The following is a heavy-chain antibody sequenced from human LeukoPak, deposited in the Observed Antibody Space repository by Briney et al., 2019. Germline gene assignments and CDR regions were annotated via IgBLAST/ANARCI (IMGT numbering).Heavy chain of an antibody. J-gene: IGHJ4*02. CDR2: IYTSGST. CDR1: GGSISSYY. Sequence: SETLSLTCTASGGSISSYYWSWIRQPAGKGLEWIGRIYTSGSTNYNPSLKSRVTISVDKSKNQFSLKLSSVTAADTAVYYCARTAAAALYYFDYWGQGTLVTVSS. CDR3: ARTAAAALYYFDY. V-gene: IGHV4-4*07. D-gene: IGHD6-13*01.